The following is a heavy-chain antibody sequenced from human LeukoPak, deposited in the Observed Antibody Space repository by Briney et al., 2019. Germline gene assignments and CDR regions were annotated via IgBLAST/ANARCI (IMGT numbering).Heavy chain of an antibody. CDR1: GFTFSSYG. J-gene: IGHJ4*02. CDR3: AKGVEMATILGY. V-gene: IGHV3-30*18. Sequence: PGRSLRLSCAASGFTFSSYGMHWVRQAPGKGLEWVAVISYDGSNKYYADSVKGRFTISRDNSKNTLYLQMNSLRAEDTAVYYCAKGVEMATILGYWGQGTLVTVSS. CDR2: ISYDGSNK. D-gene: IGHD5-24*01.